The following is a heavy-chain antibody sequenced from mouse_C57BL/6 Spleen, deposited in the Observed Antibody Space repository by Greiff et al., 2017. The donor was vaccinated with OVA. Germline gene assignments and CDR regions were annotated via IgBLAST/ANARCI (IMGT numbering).Heavy chain of an antibody. V-gene: IGHV1-52*01. CDR3: ARAYCGSSYGFAY. Sequence: VQLQQPGAELVRPGSSVKLSCKASGYTFTSYWMHWVKQRPIQGLEWIGNIDPSDSETHYNQKFKDKATLTVDKSSSTAYMQLSSLTSEDSAVYYCARAYCGSSYGFAYWGQGTLVTVSA. CDR2: IDPSDSET. D-gene: IGHD1-1*01. CDR1: GYTFTSYW. J-gene: IGHJ3*01.